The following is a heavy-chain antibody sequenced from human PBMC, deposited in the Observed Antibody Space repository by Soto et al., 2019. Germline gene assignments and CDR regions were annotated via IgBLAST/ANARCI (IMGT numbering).Heavy chain of an antibody. CDR1: GFTFSSYV. D-gene: IGHD3-3*01. CDR2: ISGSGGST. V-gene: IGHV3-23*01. J-gene: IGHJ4*02. CDR3: AKVPYDFWSGYYPPLYFDY. Sequence: VQLLESGGGLVQPGGSLRLSCAASGFTFSSYVMSWVRQAPGKGLEWVSGISGSGGSTYYADSVKGRFTISRANSKTTLYLQMNSLRAEDTAVYYCAKVPYDFWSGYYPPLYFDYWGQGTLVTVSS.